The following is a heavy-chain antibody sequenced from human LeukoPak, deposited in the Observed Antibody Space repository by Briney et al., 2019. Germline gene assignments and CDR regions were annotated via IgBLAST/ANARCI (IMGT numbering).Heavy chain of an antibody. CDR1: GGSISSSSYY. CDR2: IYYSGST. CDR3: ARDSNWGRAFDI. J-gene: IGHJ3*02. V-gene: IGHV4-39*07. D-gene: IGHD7-27*01. Sequence: PSETLSLTCTVSGGSISSSSYYWGWIRQPPGKGLEWIGSIYYSGSTYYNPSLKSRVTISVDTSKNQFSLKLSSVTAADTAVYYCARDSNWGRAFDIWGQGQWSPSLQ.